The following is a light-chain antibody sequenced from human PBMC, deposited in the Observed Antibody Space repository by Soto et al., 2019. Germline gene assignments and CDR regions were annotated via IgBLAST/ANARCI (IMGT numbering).Light chain of an antibody. CDR1: QSVRND. V-gene: IGKV3-11*01. J-gene: IGKJ4*01. CDR3: QQRTNWPPT. CDR2: SAS. Sequence: EIVLTQSPATLSLSPGERATLSCRASQSVRNDLVWYHQKPGQAPRVLIYSASNRATGIPARFSGSGSGTDFTLTISSLEPEDFAVYYCQQRTNWPPTFGGETKVEMK.